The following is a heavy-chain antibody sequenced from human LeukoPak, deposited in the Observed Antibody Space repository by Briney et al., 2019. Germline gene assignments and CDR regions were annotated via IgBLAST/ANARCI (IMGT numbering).Heavy chain of an antibody. Sequence: ASVKVSCKTSGYTFTDFYMLWVRQAPGQGLEWMGWVNLNSGGTNFAQKFQGRVSMTRDTSISTAYMQLSRLRFDDTAVYYCARSPHILTGENFDYWGQGTLLTVSS. CDR1: GYTFTDFY. D-gene: IGHD3-9*01. V-gene: IGHV1-2*02. J-gene: IGHJ4*02. CDR2: VNLNSGGT. CDR3: ARSPHILTGENFDY.